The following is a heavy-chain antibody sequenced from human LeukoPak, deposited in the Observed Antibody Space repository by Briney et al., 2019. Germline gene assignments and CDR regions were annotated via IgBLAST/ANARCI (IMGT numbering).Heavy chain of an antibody. J-gene: IGHJ4*02. Sequence: GGSLRLSCAASGFTFSSYAMHWVRQAPGKGLEWVAVISYDGSNKYYADSVKGRFTISRDNSKNTLYLQMNSLRAEDTAVYYCARERMVRGVTGGYFDYWGQGTLVTVSS. CDR3: ARERMVRGVTGGYFDY. V-gene: IGHV3-30-3*01. CDR2: ISYDGSNK. CDR1: GFTFSSYA. D-gene: IGHD3-10*01.